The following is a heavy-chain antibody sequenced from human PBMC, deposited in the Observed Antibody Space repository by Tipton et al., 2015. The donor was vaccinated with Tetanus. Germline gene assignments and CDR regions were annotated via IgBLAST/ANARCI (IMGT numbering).Heavy chain of an antibody. D-gene: IGHD6-19*01. CDR1: GFTFSNYW. CDR2: IDSDGSSP. Sequence: SLRLSCAASGFTFSNYWMHWVRQAPGKGLVWVSRIDSDGSSPRYADSVKGRFTISRDSSQNTVFLQISSLRAEDTAVYYCARNTSGYFDHWGQGTLVTVSS. V-gene: IGHV3-74*01. CDR3: ARNTSGYFDH. J-gene: IGHJ4*02.